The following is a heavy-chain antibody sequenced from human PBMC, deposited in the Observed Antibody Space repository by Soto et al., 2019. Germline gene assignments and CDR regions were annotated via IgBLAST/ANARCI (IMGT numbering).Heavy chain of an antibody. J-gene: IGHJ6*02. Sequence: SETLSLTCAVSGASISSSNWWTWVRQSPGKGLEWIGEIHHSETTNYNPSLNSRVSISVDKSKNQFSLKLTSVTAADTADYYCARTSYYVSNGYYNIDVWGQGTTVTVSS. D-gene: IGHD3-22*01. CDR1: GASISSSNW. CDR3: ARTSYYVSNGYYNIDV. CDR2: IHHSETT. V-gene: IGHV4-4*02.